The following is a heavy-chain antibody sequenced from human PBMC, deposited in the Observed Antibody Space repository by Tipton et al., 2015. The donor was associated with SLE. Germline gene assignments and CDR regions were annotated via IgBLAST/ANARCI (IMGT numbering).Heavy chain of an antibody. D-gene: IGHD7-27*01. J-gene: IGHJ4*02. CDR1: GGSISSYY. CDR2: IYYSGST. CDR3: AREEGWGDFDY. V-gene: IGHV4-59*08. Sequence: TLSLTCTVSGGSISSYYWSWIRQPPGKGLEWIGYIYYSGSTNYNPSLKSRVTISVDTSKNQFSLKLSSVTAADTAVYYCAREEGWGDFDYWGQGTLVTVSS.